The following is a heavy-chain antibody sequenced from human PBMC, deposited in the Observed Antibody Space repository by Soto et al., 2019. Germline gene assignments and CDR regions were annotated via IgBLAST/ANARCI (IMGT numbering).Heavy chain of an antibody. CDR2: IYYSGST. Sequence: PSETLSLTCTVSGASISGFYWSWIRQPPGKGLEWIGYIYYSGSTKYNPSLKSRVTISVDTSKNQFSLKLSSVTAADTAVYYCARDHYYDSTGYYDYWGQGTLLTVSS. D-gene: IGHD3-22*01. CDR3: ARDHYYDSTGYYDY. CDR1: GASISGFY. J-gene: IGHJ4*02. V-gene: IGHV4-59*12.